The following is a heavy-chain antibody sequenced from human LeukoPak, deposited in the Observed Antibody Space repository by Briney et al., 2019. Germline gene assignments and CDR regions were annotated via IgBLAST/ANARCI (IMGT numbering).Heavy chain of an antibody. CDR1: GGSISGSISNYY. CDR2: IYYSGST. V-gene: IGHV4-61*03. D-gene: IGHD3-3*01. CDR3: AREGTYDFWSGYYGDYYYMDV. Sequence: SETLSLTCTVSGGSISGSISNYYWSWIRQPPGQGLEWIGYIYYSGSTNYNPSLKSRVTISVDTSKNHFSLKLSSVTAADTAVYYCAREGTYDFWSGYYGDYYYMDVWGKGTTVTVSS. J-gene: IGHJ6*03.